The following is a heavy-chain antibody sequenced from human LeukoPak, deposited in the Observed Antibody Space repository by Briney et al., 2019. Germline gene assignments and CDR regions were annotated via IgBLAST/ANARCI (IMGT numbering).Heavy chain of an antibody. CDR2: IYYSGST. CDR3: ARESGSYLWRSWLNP. V-gene: IGHV4-59*01. J-gene: IGHJ5*02. CDR1: GGSISSYY. D-gene: IGHD3-16*01. Sequence: SETLSLTCTVSGGSISSYYWSWIRQPPGKGLEWIGYIYYSGSTNYNPSLKSRVTISVDTSKNQFSLKLNSVTAADTAGYYCARESGSYLWRSWLNPWGQGTLVTVSS.